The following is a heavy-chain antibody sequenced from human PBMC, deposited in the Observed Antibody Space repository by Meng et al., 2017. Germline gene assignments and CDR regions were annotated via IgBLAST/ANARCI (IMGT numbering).Heavy chain of an antibody. J-gene: IGHJ1*01. V-gene: IGHV4-59*01. Sequence: SETLSLTCTVSGGSISSYYWSWIRQPPGKGLEWIGNIYYSGSTNYNPSLKSRVTISVDTSKNQFSLIFFSSRRRHTRFALVSWARRETDGHTLLHWGQAPWSPSPQ. CDR1: GGSISSYY. CDR2: IYYSGST. D-gene: IGHD3-9*01. CDR3: SWARRETDGHTLLH.